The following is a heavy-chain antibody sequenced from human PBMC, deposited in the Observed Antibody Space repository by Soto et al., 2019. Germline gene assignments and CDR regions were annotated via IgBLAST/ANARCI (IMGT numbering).Heavy chain of an antibody. J-gene: IGHJ6*02. CDR3: ARSLRYFDWLLNYYYYYGMDV. Sequence: SETLSLTCTVSGGSISNYYWSWIRQPPGRGLEWIGHIFYSGSTNYNPALKSRVTISVDTSKSQFSLKLSSVTAADTAVYYCARSLRYFDWLLNYYYYYGMDVWGQGTTVTVSS. D-gene: IGHD3-9*01. CDR1: GGSISNYY. V-gene: IGHV4-59*01. CDR2: IFYSGST.